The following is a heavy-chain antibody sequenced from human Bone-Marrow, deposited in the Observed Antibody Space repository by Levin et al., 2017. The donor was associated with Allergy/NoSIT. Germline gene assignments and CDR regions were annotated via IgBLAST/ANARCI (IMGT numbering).Heavy chain of an antibody. Sequence: SQTLSLTCTVSGGSISSYYWSWIRQPPGKGLEWIGYIYNSGSTNYNPSLKSRVTISVDTSKNQFSLKLSSVTAADTAVYYCTRGEQFWFYGTKTASYYGLDVWGQGTTVTVSS. V-gene: IGHV4-59*01. J-gene: IGHJ6*02. CDR3: TRGEQFWFYGTKTASYYGLDV. D-gene: IGHD2/OR15-2a*01. CDR2: IYNSGST. CDR1: GGSISSYY.